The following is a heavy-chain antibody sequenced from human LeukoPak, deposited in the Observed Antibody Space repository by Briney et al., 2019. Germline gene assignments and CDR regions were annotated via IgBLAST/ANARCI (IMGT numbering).Heavy chain of an antibody. Sequence: SETLSLTCTVSGGSISSYYWSWIRQPPGKGLEWIGYIYYSGSTNYNPSLKSRVPISVDTSKNQFSLKLSSVTAADTAVYYCARERGTTVTNYFDYWGQGTLVTVSS. CDR3: ARERGTTVTNYFDY. V-gene: IGHV4-59*01. J-gene: IGHJ4*02. CDR2: IYYSGST. D-gene: IGHD4-17*01. CDR1: GGSISSYY.